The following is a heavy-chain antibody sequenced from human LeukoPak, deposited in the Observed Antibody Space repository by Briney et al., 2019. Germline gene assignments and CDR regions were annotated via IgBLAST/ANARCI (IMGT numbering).Heavy chain of an antibody. CDR2: INPSGGST. CDR3: AKDLRWDHPGFDP. D-gene: IGHD4-23*01. J-gene: IGHJ5*02. V-gene: IGHV1-46*01. Sequence: GASVKVSCKASGYTFTSYYMHWVRQAPGQGLEWMGIINPSGGSTSYAQKFQDRVTMTRDTSTSTVYMDLSSLRSEDTAVYYCAKDLRWDHPGFDPWGQGTLVIVSS. CDR1: GYTFTSYY.